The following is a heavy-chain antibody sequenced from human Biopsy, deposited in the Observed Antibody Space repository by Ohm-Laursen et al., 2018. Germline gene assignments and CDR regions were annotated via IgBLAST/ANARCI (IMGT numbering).Heavy chain of an antibody. CDR1: GDSLTSGPGI. Sequence: TLSLTCTVSGDSLTSGPGIWSWIRQAPGQGLKYIGFINSGGNTNYNPPLKNRGTVSVDTSKNQLYLKLYSVTAANTAVYYWARGRRTSGWPYFDNWGQGALVIVSP. J-gene: IGHJ4*02. CDR3: ARGRRTSGWPYFDN. D-gene: IGHD6-19*01. CDR2: INSGGNT. V-gene: IGHV4-61*01.